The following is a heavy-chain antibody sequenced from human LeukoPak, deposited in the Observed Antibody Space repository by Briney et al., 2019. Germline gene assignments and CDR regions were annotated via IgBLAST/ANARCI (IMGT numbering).Heavy chain of an antibody. CDR3: AGAGYSSGWSDY. V-gene: IGHV3-33*01. D-gene: IGHD6-19*01. J-gene: IGHJ4*02. Sequence: PGGSLRLSCAASGFTFSSYGMHWVRQAPGKGLEWVAVIWYDGSNKYYADSVKGRFTISRDNSKNTLYLQMNSLRAEDTAVYYCAGAGYSSGWSDYWGQGTLVTVSS. CDR1: GFTFSSYG. CDR2: IWYDGSNK.